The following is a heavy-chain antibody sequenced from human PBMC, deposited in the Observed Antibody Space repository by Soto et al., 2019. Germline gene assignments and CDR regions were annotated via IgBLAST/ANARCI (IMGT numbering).Heavy chain of an antibody. V-gene: IGHV4-34*01. CDR1: RSSFNGYY. CDR3: ARVRALRFLEWLSRPYYYYYMDV. J-gene: IGHJ6*03. Sequence: TLSLTCALNRSSFNGYYRSWIRQPPGTWPEWIGEINHSGSTNYNPSLKSRVTISVDTSKNQFSLKLSSVTAADTAVYYCARVRALRFLEWLSRPYYYYYMDVWGKGTTVS. D-gene: IGHD3-3*01. CDR2: INHSGST.